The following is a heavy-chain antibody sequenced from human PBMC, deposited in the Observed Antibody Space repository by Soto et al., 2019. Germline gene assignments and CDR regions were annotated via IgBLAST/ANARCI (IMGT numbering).Heavy chain of an antibody. D-gene: IGHD2-8*02. Sequence: QVQLGQYGAELKKPGASVKISCKSSGYIFTNFYLHWVRQAPGQGLEWMGVIFHNGDRTSYAQSFQGRVTMTRDTSTSTDQMELSSLTCEDTAVYFCARDAPSTGAFDIWCQGTMVSLSS. V-gene: IGHV1-46*01. CDR1: GYIFTNFY. CDR3: ARDAPSTGAFDI. CDR2: IFHNGDRT. J-gene: IGHJ3*02.